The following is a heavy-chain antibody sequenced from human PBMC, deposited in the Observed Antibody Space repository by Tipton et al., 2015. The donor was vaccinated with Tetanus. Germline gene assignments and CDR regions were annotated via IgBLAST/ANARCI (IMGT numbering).Heavy chain of an antibody. CDR3: ARAHCTDGVCNFDF. CDR2: IYPGDSDT. V-gene: IGHV5-51*01. CDR1: GYIFNNYW. Sequence: QLVQSGGEVKKPGESLKISCKGSGYIFNNYWIGWVRQKPGKGLEWMGIIYPGDSDTRYSPSFQGQVTIPVDKSINPASLQWSSLKASDTSMFYCARAHCTDGVCNFDFWGQGALVTVAS. D-gene: IGHD2-8*01. J-gene: IGHJ4*02.